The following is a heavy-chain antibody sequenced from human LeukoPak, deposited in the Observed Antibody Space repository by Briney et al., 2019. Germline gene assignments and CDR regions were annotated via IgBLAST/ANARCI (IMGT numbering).Heavy chain of an antibody. D-gene: IGHD2-2*01. CDR1: GDSISRSSYW. CDR2: INYIGST. J-gene: IGHJ4*02. V-gene: IGHV4-39*01. Sequence: SETLSLTCSVSGDSISRSSYWWGWIRQPPGKGLDWIGTINYIGSTYYNPSLKSRVTISIDTPKNQFSLKLSPVTAADTAVYYCARVGIYCSSTSCFLANFDYWGQGTLVTVSS. CDR3: ARVGIYCSSTSCFLANFDY.